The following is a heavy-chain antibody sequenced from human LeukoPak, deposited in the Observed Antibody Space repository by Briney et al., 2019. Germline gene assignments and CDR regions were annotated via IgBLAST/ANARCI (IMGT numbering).Heavy chain of an antibody. CDR1: GFSLSTSGVG. CDR2: IYWNDDK. Sequence: ESGPTLVKPTQTLTLTCTFSGFSLSTSGVGVGWIRQPPGKALEWLAPIYWNDDKRYSPSLKSRLTITKDTSKNQVVLTMTNMDPVDTATYYCAHRGASSSSGWFAEYFQHWGQGTLVTVSS. J-gene: IGHJ1*01. V-gene: IGHV2-5*01. CDR3: AHRGASSSSGWFAEYFQH. D-gene: IGHD6-6*01.